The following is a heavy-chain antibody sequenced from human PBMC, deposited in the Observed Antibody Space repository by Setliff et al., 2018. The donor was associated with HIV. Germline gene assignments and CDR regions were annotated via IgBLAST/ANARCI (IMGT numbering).Heavy chain of an antibody. D-gene: IGHD1-26*01. Sequence: PGGSLRLSCEGSGFTFNNFAMHWVRQSPGKGLEWVGFIRSKSIGGTTDYGASVKGRFTISRDDSKTIAYLQMNSLTTEDTAVYYCTTDLGGSYHGWNYWGQGTLVTVSS. CDR2: IRSKSIGGTT. CDR3: TTDLGGSYHGWNY. J-gene: IGHJ4*02. CDR1: GFTFNNFA. V-gene: IGHV3-49*04.